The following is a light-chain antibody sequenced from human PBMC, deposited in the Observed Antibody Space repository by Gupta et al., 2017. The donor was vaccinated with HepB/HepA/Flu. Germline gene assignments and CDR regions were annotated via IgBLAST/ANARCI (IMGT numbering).Light chain of an antibody. CDR1: QSVGSK. V-gene: IGKV3-15*01. CDR2: DTF. Sequence: VIPPSPATLSVSPGERATLSCRASQSVGSKLAWYQQKPGQAPRLLIYDTFTGESGSTSRFSGSESGTEFTLTISSLQSEDFAGYYCQQENKGTETFGQGTKVEIK. CDR3: QQENKGTET. J-gene: IGKJ1*01.